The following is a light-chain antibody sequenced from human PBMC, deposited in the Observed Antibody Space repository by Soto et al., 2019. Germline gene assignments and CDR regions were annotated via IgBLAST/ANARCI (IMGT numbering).Light chain of an antibody. Sequence: QSVLTQPASVSGSPGQSITISCTGTSSDVGYYNVVSWYQQHPGRAPKLLIYGVYKRPSGVSNRFSGSKSGNTASLTISGLQAEDEADYYCCSYAGSSTSVFGTGTKLTVL. CDR2: GVY. CDR1: SSDVGYYNV. J-gene: IGLJ1*01. V-gene: IGLV2-23*02. CDR3: CSYAGSSTSV.